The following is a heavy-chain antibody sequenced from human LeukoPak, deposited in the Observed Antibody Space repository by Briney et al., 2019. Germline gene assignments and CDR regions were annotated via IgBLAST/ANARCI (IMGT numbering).Heavy chain of an antibody. D-gene: IGHD2-8*01. CDR1: GGSISTYY. Sequence: SETLSLTCTVSGGSISTYYWSWIRQPPGKGLEWIGYIYSNGNTNYNPSLKSRVSISVDTSKNQFSLKLSSVTAADTAVYFCARHALPYCFNGICYDKNWFDPWGQGTLVTVSS. CDR2: IYSNGNT. J-gene: IGHJ5*02. CDR3: ARHALPYCFNGICYDKNWFDP. V-gene: IGHV4-4*09.